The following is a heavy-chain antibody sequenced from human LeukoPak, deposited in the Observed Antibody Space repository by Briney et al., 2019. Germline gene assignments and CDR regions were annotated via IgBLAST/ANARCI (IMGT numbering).Heavy chain of an antibody. Sequence: GGSLRLSCAASGFTFSTYVMHWVRQAPGXXXXXXXIVVHXXXXXXXXXXVXXXFXXXSDNSNNTLYLQMNSPRAEDTAGYYCAKAYYYDTSVTPDYWGQGTLVTVSS. CDR2: VVHXXXXX. J-gene: IGHJ4*02. V-gene: IGHV3-30*02. CDR1: GFTFSTYV. D-gene: IGHD3-22*01. CDR3: AKAYYYDTSVTPDY.